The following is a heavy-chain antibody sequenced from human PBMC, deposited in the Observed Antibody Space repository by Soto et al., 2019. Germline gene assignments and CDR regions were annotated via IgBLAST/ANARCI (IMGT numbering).Heavy chain of an antibody. CDR3: ARDRIYWSSASCYFDF. J-gene: IGHJ4*02. V-gene: IGHV3-7*03. D-gene: IGHD2-2*01. CDR1: GFTFSSDW. Sequence: GGSLRLSCAASGFTFSSDWMSWVRQAPGKGLEWVASIKQDGSEKYYVDSVKGRVTISRDNAKKSLYLQMNSLRAEDTAVYSCARDRIYWSSASCYFDFWGQGTLVTVSS. CDR2: IKQDGSEK.